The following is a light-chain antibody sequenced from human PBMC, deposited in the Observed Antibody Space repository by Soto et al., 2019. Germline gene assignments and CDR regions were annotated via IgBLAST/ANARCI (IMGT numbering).Light chain of an antibody. CDR2: GVS. CDR1: QSVGNKY. V-gene: IGKV3-20*01. CDR3: QQYDSSPYT. J-gene: IGKJ2*01. Sequence: ENVLTQSPGTLSLSPGERATLSCRASQSVGNKYLAWYQQKPGQAPRLLIYGVSTRTTGIPARCSGSVSGTDFTLTINSLAPEDFAVYYCQQYDSSPYTFGLGTKLEIK.